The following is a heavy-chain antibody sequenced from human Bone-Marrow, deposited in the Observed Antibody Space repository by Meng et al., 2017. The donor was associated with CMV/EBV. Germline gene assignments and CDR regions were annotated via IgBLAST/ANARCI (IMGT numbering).Heavy chain of an antibody. D-gene: IGHD3-10*01. CDR1: GFTFSSYA. V-gene: IGHV3-30*04. CDR3: ARDVGYYYGSGSWGPFDP. CDR2: ISYDGSNK. J-gene: IGHJ5*02. Sequence: GASLKISCAASGFTFSSYAMHWVRQAPGKGLEWVAIISYDGSNKYYADSVKGRFTISRDNSKNSLYLQMNSLRAEDTAVYYCARDVGYYYGSGSWGPFDPWGQGTLVAVSS.